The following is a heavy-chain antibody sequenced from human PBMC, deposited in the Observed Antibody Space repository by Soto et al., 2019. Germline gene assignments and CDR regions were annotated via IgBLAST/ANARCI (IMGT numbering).Heavy chain of an antibody. CDR1: GGSISSGGYA. CDR3: ARLVDARIWWFEP. D-gene: IGHD2-15*01. CDR2: IYHSGST. J-gene: IGHJ5*02. V-gene: IGHV4-30-2*01. Sequence: SETLSLTCAVSGGSISSGGYAWSWIRQPPGKGLEWIGYIYHSGSTYYNPSLKSRVTISVDRSKNQFSLKLSSVTAADTAVYYCARLVDARIWWFEPWGQGTLVTLSS.